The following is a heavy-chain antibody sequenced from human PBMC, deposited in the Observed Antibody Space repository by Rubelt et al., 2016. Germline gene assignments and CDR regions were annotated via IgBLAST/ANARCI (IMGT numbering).Heavy chain of an antibody. CDR1: GFTFSKAW. CDR2: TSGSGGST. CDR3: ATQQQLVRRYFDY. V-gene: IGHV3-23*01. Sequence: RGSLRLSCEASGFTFSKAWLSWVRQAPGKGLEWVSATSGSGGSTYYADSVKGRFTISRDNLKNTLYLQINSLRDEDTAVYYCATQQQLVRRYFDYWGQGTLVTVSS. D-gene: IGHD6-13*01. J-gene: IGHJ4*02.